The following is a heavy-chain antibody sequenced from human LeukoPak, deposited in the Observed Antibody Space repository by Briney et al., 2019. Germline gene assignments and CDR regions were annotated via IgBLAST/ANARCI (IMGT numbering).Heavy chain of an antibody. CDR2: IYYSGAT. Sequence: SQSRSLTCTVSGGSISSSTYYWGWIRRPPGKGLEWVRSIYYSGATYYNPSLKSRVTVSVDTSKNQFSLNLSSVTAADTAVYYCVRGSTLRHYQYWGQGTLVTVSS. CDR1: GGSISSSTYY. D-gene: IGHD3-16*01. CDR3: VRGSTLRHYQY. J-gene: IGHJ4*02. V-gene: IGHV4-39*01.